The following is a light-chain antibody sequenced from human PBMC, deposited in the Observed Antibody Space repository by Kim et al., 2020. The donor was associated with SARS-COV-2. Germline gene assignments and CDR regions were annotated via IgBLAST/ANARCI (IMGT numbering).Light chain of an antibody. CDR3: QQYVSSPFT. V-gene: IGKV3-20*01. CDR1: HSLRSDY. Sequence: EIVLTQSPGTLSLSPGERATLSCRASHSLRSDYLTWHQQKPGQAPRLLIFDASTRAPGIPDRFSGSGSGADFTLTIGRLEPEDFAVYYCQQYVSSPFTFGGGTKLEIK. J-gene: IGKJ4*01. CDR2: DAS.